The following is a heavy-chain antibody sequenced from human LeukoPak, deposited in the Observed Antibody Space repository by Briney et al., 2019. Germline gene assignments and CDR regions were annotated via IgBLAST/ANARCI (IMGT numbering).Heavy chain of an antibody. CDR3: ARDGRERAFDY. V-gene: IGHV1-18*01. CDR1: GYTFTSYG. J-gene: IGHJ4*02. CDR2: ISAYNGNT. D-gene: IGHD1-1*01. Sequence: ASVTVSCTASGYTFTSYGISWVRQAPGQGLEWMGWISAYNGNTNYAQKLQGRVTMTTDTSTSTAYMGLRSLRSDDTAVYYCARDGRERAFDYWAREPWSPSPQ.